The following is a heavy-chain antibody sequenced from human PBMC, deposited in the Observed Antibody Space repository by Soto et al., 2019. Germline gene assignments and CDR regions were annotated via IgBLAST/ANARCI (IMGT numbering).Heavy chain of an antibody. CDR2: IYWDDDK. CDR3: AHTQLNYYGSRTYYFDY. CDR1: GFSLSTSGVG. J-gene: IGHJ4*02. V-gene: IGHV2-5*02. Sequence: QITLKESGPPLVKATQTLTLTCTFSGFSLSTSGVGVGWIRQPPGKALEWLALIYWDDDKRYSPSLKSRLTITKDTSKNQVVLIMTNMDPVDTATYYCAHTQLNYYGSRTYYFDYWGQGTLVTVSS. D-gene: IGHD3-10*01.